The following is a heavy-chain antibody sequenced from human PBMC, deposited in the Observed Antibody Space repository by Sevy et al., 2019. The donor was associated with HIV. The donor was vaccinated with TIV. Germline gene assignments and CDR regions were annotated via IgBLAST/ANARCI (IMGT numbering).Heavy chain of an antibody. CDR2: LKSKADGGTV. CDR1: GFTFGDYA. J-gene: IGHJ4*02. Sequence: GGCLRLSCTTSGFTFGDYAMNWVRQAPGKGLEWVAFLKSKADGGTVDHAASVKGRFTISRDDSKSIAYLQMNDLTTEDTGGYYCTRWKGLQSIFDYWGQGALVTVSS. V-gene: IGHV3-49*04. D-gene: IGHD1-1*01. CDR3: TRWKGLQSIFDY.